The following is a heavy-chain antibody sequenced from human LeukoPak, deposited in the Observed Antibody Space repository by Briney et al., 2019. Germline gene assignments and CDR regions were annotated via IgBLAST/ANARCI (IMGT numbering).Heavy chain of an antibody. D-gene: IGHD3-22*01. V-gene: IGHV3-21*01. CDR2: ISSSSSYI. Sequence: GGSLRLSCAASGFTFSSYNMNWVRQAPGKGLEWVSSISSSSSYIYYADSVKGRFTISRDNAKNSLYLQMNSLRAEDTAVYYCARDARDSSGYYDWFDPWGQGTLVTVSS. J-gene: IGHJ5*02. CDR3: ARDARDSSGYYDWFDP. CDR1: GFTFSSYN.